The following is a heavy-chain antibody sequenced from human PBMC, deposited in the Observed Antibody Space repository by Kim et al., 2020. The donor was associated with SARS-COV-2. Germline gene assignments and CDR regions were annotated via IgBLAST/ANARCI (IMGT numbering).Heavy chain of an antibody. CDR1: GGSFSGYY. V-gene: IGHV4-34*01. D-gene: IGHD5-18*01. J-gene: IGHJ6*01. CDR2: INHSGST. Sequence: SETLSLTCAVYGGSFSGYYWSWIRQPPGKGLEWIGEINHSGSTNYNPSLKSRVTISVDTSKNQFSLKLSSVTAADTAVYYCAARAPLTPRWGYSYGYNY. CDR3: AARAPLTPRWGYSYGYNY.